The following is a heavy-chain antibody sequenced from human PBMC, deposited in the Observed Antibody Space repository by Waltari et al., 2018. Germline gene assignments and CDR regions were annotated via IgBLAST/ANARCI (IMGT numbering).Heavy chain of an antibody. J-gene: IGHJ4*02. CDR1: GGSISTSTHY. D-gene: IGHD3-10*01. CDR3: ARSCGGSGSYKFDF. CDR2: VYYNRKV. V-gene: IGHV4-39*02. Sequence: QLQLQESGPRLVKSSATLSLTCTVSGGSISTSTHYWTWLPQTHGKGPEWIGSVYYNRKVYYNPSLESRVTMAVDTSKNHFSLDLESVTTPDTSIYFCARSCGGSGSYKFDFWGQGILVTVSS.